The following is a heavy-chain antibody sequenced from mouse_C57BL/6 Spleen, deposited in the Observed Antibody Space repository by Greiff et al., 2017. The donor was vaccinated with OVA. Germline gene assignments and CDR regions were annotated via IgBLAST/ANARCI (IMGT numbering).Heavy chain of an antibody. D-gene: IGHD2-2*01. J-gene: IGHJ4*01. CDR1: GFTFSSYG. V-gene: IGHV5-6*01. CDR3: ARHPMVRDAMDY. Sequence: EVQLVESGGDLVKPGGSLKLSCAASGFTFSSYGMSWVRQTPDKRLEWVATISSGGSYTYYPDSVKGRFTISRDNAKNTLYLQRSSLKSEDTAMYYCARHPMVRDAMDYWGQGTSVTVSS. CDR2: ISSGGSYT.